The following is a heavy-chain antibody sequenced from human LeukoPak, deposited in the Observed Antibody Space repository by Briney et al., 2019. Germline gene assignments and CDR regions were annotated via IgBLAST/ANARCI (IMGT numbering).Heavy chain of an antibody. J-gene: IGHJ4*02. CDR2: ISWNSGSI. CDR3: AKGDHYYDSSGPAALGY. Sequence: GGSLRLSCAASGFTFDDYAMHWVRQAPGKGLEWVSGISWNSGSIGYADSVKGRFTISRDNAKNSLYLQMNSLRAEDTALYYCAKGDHYYDSSGPAALGYWGQGTLVTVSS. CDR1: GFTFDDYA. D-gene: IGHD3-22*01. V-gene: IGHV3-9*01.